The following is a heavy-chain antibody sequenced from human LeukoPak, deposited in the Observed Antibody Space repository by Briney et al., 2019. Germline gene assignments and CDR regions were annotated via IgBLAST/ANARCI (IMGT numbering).Heavy chain of an antibody. D-gene: IGHD6-13*01. Sequence: PGGSLRLSCAASGFIFSNYWMHCPRHAPGKGVVWLSRINSDGINTSYAGSVKGRFTLNRDNAKKTLYLKMNSLRAEDTAVYYCARGSWFFVDYWGQGTLVTVSS. CDR3: ARGSWFFVDY. V-gene: IGHV3-74*01. J-gene: IGHJ4*02. CDR2: INSDGINT. CDR1: GFIFSNYW.